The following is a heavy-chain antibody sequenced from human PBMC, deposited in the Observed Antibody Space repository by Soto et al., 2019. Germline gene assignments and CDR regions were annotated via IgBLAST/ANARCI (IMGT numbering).Heavy chain of an antibody. D-gene: IGHD5-12*01. CDR2: ISYDGSNK. J-gene: IGHJ4*02. V-gene: IGHV3-30-3*01. Sequence: PGGSLRLSCAASGFTFSTYVLYWVRQAPGKGLEWVAVISYDGSNKFYTDSVKGRFTISRDNSKSMLFVQMNSLRAEDTAVYYCARAHGYNAPFDYWGQGTLVTVSS. CDR3: ARAHGYNAPFDY. CDR1: GFTFSTYV.